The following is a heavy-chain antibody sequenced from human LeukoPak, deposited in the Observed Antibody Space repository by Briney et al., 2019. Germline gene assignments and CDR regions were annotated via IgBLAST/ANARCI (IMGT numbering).Heavy chain of an antibody. CDR3: ARGRGDYDSSGYYFRFRVEYYFDY. D-gene: IGHD3-22*01. CDR1: SGSFSGYY. J-gene: IGHJ4*02. V-gene: IGHV4-34*01. Sequence: SETLSLTCGVDSGSFSGYYWSWIRHPPGKGLEWIGEINHSGSTNYNTSLKSGATISVDTSKNQFSLKLSSVPAADTAVYYCARGRGDYDSSGYYFRFRVEYYFDYWGQGTLVTVSS. CDR2: INHSGST.